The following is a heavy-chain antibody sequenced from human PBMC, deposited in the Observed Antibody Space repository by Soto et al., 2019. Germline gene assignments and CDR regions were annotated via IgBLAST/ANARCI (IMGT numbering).Heavy chain of an antibody. V-gene: IGHV4-39*01. CDR3: ARHLAYSSDFGPPTGWFDP. CDR2: IFYSGNT. D-gene: IGHD6-19*01. Sequence: SETLSLTCTVSGGSISSSSNYWGWIRQPPGKGLEWIGSIFYSGNTYYNPSLESRVTISVDTSKNQFSLKLSSVTAADTAVYYCARHLAYSSDFGPPTGWFDPWGQGTLVTVSS. CDR1: GGSISSSSNY. J-gene: IGHJ5*02.